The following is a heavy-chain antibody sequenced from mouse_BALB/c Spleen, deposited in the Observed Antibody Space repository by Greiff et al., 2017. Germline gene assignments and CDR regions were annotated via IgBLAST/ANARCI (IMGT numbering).Heavy chain of an antibody. CDR1: GFTFSSSG. J-gene: IGHJ2*01. CDR2: ISSGSSTI. V-gene: IGHV5-17*02. D-gene: IGHD2-2*01. CDR3: SRGRLRRRSSPDY. Sequence: EVKLVESGGGLVQPGGSRKLSCAASGFTFSSSGMHWVRQAPEKGLEWVAYISSGSSTIYYADTVKGRFTISRDNPKNTLFLQLTSLRSEDTAMYYCSRGRLRRRSSPDYWGQGTTLTVSS.